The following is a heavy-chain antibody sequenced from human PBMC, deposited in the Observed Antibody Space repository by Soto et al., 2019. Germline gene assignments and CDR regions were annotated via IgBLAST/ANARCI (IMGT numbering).Heavy chain of an antibody. V-gene: IGHV6-1*01. D-gene: IGHD3-10*01. Sequence: SQTLSLTCVISGDSVSSNRAAWNWIRQSPSRGLEWLGRTYYRSKWYNEYAPSLKSRMTINSDTAKNHFSLQLSSVPPEDTAVYYCAKGMLIRGHHYLGVWGPGSSVTVSS. CDR3: AKGMLIRGHHYLGV. CDR1: GDSVSSNRAA. CDR2: TYYRSKWYN. J-gene: IGHJ6*03.